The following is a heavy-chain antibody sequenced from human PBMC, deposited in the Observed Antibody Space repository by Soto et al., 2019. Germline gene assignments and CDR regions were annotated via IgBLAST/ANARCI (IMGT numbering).Heavy chain of an antibody. J-gene: IGHJ4*02. D-gene: IGHD4-17*01. CDR1: RDRVPSNSAG. CDR3: ARGYGEVDY. CDR2: TYYRSKWYN. V-gene: IGHV6-1*01. Sequence: PSQNPSLTCSIFRDRVPSNSAGWNWSRQCPSRGLEWLGRTYYRSKWYNDYAVSVKSRITINPDTSKNQFSLQLNSVTPEDTAVYYCARGYGEVDYWGQGTLVTVSS.